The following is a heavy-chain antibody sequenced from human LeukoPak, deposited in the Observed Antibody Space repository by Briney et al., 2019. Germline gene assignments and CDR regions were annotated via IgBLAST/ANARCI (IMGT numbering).Heavy chain of an antibody. CDR1: IYSMSSGYY. D-gene: IGHD3-3*01. CDR2: IYHSGST. CDR3: ARVAQGESIFGVVLYRLDP. V-gene: IGHV4-38-2*02. J-gene: IGHJ5*02. Sequence: PSETLSLTCTVSIYSMSSGYYRGWIRQPPGKGLEWIGTIYHSGSTYNNPALKSRVTISVDTSKNQFSLKLSTVTAGAKNVSECARVAQGESIFGVVLYRLDPWGQGTLVTVSS.